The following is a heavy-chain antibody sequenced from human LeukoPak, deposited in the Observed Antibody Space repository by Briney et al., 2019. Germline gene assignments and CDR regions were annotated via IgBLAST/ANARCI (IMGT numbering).Heavy chain of an antibody. V-gene: IGHV3-7*01. D-gene: IGHD2-15*01. CDR3: ARDQEGGAGSCYFDF. J-gene: IGHJ4*02. CDR2: IKEDGSEK. CDR1: GFTFRNYW. Sequence: SGGSQRLSCAASGFTFRNYWMSWVRQAPGKRLEWVANIKEDGSEKYYVDSVKGRFVISRDNAKNSLYLQMDSLRVDDTAIYYCARDQEGGAGSCYFDFWGQGALVTVSS.